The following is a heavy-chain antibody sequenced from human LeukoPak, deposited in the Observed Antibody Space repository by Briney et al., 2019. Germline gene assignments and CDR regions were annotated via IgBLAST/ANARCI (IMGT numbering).Heavy chain of an antibody. Sequence: SETLSLTCTVSGGSISSYYWSWIRQPPGKGLEWIGYIYYSGSPNYNPSLKSRFTISVDTSKNQFSLKLSSVTAADTAVYYCVRGNYDNRGYSNAFDIWGQGAMVTVSS. CDR3: VRGNYDNRGYSNAFDI. J-gene: IGHJ3*02. V-gene: IGHV4-59*01. CDR1: GGSISSYY. D-gene: IGHD3-22*01. CDR2: IYYSGSP.